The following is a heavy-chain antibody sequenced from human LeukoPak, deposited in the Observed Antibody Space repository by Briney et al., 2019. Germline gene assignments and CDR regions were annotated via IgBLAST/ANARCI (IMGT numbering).Heavy chain of an antibody. J-gene: IGHJ4*02. CDR2: IYSSGTT. V-gene: IGHV4-4*07. CDR1: GGFLSSYY. D-gene: IGHD2-15*01. Sequence: PSETLSLTCRVSGGFLSSYYWSWIRQPAGKGLEWIGRIYSSGTTNYNPSLKSRVSMSVDPSKNQFSLKLTSVTAADTAVYYCARKYCSGGSCYYFDSWGQGTLVTVSS. CDR3: ARKYCSGGSCYYFDS.